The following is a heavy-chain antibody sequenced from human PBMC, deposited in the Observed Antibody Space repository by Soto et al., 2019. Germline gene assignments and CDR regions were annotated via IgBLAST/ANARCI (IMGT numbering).Heavy chain of an antibody. J-gene: IGHJ5*02. V-gene: IGHV6-1*01. Sequence: SQTLSLTCDISGDSVSSNSAAWNWIRQSPSRGLEWLGRTYYRSKWYNDYAVSVKSRITINPDTSKNQFSLQLNSVTPEDTAVYYCAREGFGKLELKYNWFDPWGQGTLVTVSS. D-gene: IGHD1-7*01. CDR1: GDSVSSNSAA. CDR2: TYYRSKWYN. CDR3: AREGFGKLELKYNWFDP.